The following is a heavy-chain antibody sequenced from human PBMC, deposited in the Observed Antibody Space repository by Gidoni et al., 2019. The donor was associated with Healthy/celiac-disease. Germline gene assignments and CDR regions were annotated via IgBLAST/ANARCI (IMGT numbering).Heavy chain of an antibody. D-gene: IGHD2-21*01. CDR1: GGSISSHY. CDR2: IYYSGST. V-gene: IGHV4-59*11. J-gene: IGHJ3*02. CDR3: ARGDVWSDAFDI. Sequence: QVQLQESGPGLVKPSETLSLTCTVSGGSISSHYWSWIRQPPGKGLEWIGYIYYSGSTNYNPSLKSRVTISVDTSKNQFSLKLSSVTAADTAVYYCARGDVWSDAFDIWGQGTMVTVSS.